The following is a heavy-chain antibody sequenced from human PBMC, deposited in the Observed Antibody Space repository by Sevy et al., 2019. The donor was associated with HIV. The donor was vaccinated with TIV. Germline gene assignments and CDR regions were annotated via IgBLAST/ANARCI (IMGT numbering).Heavy chain of an antibody. V-gene: IGHV3-48*03. CDR2: ISNSGTTI. J-gene: IGHJ4*02. CDR1: GFIFSSYE. D-gene: IGHD4-17*01. CDR3: ARDLPPSATTVAHFDC. Sequence: GGSLRLSCAASGFIFSSYEMNWVRQAPEKGLEWVSYISNSGTTIYYSYSVKGRFTISRDNARNSLYLQMNSLRAEDTAVYYCARDLPPSATTVAHFDCWGQGTLVTVSS.